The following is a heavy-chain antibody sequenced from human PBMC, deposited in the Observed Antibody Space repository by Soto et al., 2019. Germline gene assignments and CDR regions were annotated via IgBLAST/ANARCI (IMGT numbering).Heavy chain of an antibody. CDR2: IYYSGST. Sequence: SETLSLTCTVSGGSISSSSYYWGWIRQPPGKGLEWIGSIYYSGSTYYNPSLKSRVTISVDTSKNQFSLKLSSVTAADTAVYYCARVAAAAGTIDYWGQGTLVTVSS. J-gene: IGHJ4*02. V-gene: IGHV4-39*01. D-gene: IGHD6-13*01. CDR1: GGSISSSSYY. CDR3: ARVAAAAGTIDY.